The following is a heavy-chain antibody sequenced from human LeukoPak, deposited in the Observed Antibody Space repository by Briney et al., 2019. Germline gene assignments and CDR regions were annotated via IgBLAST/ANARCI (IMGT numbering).Heavy chain of an antibody. Sequence: PSETLSLTCAVYGGSFSGYYWSWLRQPPGKGLEWIGEINHSGSTNYNPSLKSRVTISVDTSKNQFSLKLSSVTAADTAVYYCATLIKLRFLEWLSPWNWFDPWGQGTLVTVSS. J-gene: IGHJ5*02. CDR3: ATLIKLRFLEWLSPWNWFDP. V-gene: IGHV4-34*01. CDR2: INHSGST. CDR1: GGSFSGYY. D-gene: IGHD3-3*01.